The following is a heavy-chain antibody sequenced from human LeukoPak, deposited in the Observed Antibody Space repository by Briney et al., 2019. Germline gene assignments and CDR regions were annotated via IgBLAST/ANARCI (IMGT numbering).Heavy chain of an antibody. D-gene: IGHD1-26*01. Sequence: SETLSLTCTVSVGSVNSGSYYWNWIRQPPGKGLEWIGYIYYSGSTNYNPSLKSRVTISVDTSKDQFSLKLSSVTAADTAVYYCARAAYSGSYHSDYWGQGTLVTVSS. CDR3: ARAAYSGSYHSDY. CDR2: IYYSGST. V-gene: IGHV4-61*01. J-gene: IGHJ4*02. CDR1: VGSVNSGSYY.